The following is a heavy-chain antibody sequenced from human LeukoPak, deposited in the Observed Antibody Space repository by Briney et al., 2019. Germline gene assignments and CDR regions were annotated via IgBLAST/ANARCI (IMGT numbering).Heavy chain of an antibody. CDR2: IYSGGST. J-gene: IGHJ4*02. D-gene: IGHD6-6*01. CDR1: GFTVSSNY. V-gene: IGHV3-66*02. Sequence: SGGSLRLSCAASGFTVSSNYMSWVRQAPGKGLEWVSVIYSGGSTYYADSVKGRFTISRGNSKNTLYLQMNSLRAEDTAVYYCVIAARPPFDYWGQGTLVTVSS. CDR3: VIAARPPFDY.